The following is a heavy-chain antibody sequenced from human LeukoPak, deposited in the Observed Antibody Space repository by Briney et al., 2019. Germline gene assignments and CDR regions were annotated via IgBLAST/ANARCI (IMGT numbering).Heavy chain of an antibody. CDR2: IYYSGST. CDR1: GGSISSYY. D-gene: IGHD3-22*01. Sequence: PSETLSLTCTVSGGSISSYYWSWIRQPPGKGLEWIGYIYYSGSTNYNPSLKSRVNISVDTSKNQFSLKLSSVTAADTAVYYCARGGRYYDSSGYYPGYFQHWGQGTLVTVSS. CDR3: ARGGRYYDSSGYYPGYFQH. J-gene: IGHJ1*01. V-gene: IGHV4-59*01.